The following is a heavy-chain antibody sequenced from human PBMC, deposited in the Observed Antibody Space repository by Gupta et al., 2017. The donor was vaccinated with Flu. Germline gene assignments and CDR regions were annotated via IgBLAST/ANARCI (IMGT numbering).Heavy chain of an antibody. CDR2: TIPLIGTA. CDR3: ARRPFWSGQWKHSFDS. CDR1: GDIFSSHG. J-gene: IGHJ4*02. D-gene: IGHD3-3*01. Sequence: QVQLAQSGAEVKRPGSSVKVSCKASGDIFSSHGISWVRQDPGQGLEWMGGTIPLIGTAIYAQRFQGRVTITADESTSTVYMDLSSLRSDDSAVYYCARRPFWSGQWKHSFDSWGQGTLVTVSS. V-gene: IGHV1-69*01.